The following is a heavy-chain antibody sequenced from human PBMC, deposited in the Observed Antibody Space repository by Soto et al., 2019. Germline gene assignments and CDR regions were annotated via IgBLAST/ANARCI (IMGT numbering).Heavy chain of an antibody. CDR3: SKDRRGGRAVLDS. D-gene: IGHD2-8*01. CDR1: GFSFSNYC. J-gene: IGHJ4*02. Sequence: GGSLRLSCAASGFSFSNYCMHWVRQAPGKGLEWVAVISYDGSSKYHADSVKGRFTISRDNSKNTLHLQMNSLRAEDTAVYYCSKDRRGGRAVLDSWGQGTPVTVSS. CDR2: ISYDGSSK. V-gene: IGHV3-30*18.